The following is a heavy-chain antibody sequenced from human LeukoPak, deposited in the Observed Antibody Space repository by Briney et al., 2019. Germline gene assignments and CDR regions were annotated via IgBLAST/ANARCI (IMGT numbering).Heavy chain of an antibody. CDR1: GYSIIDSYY. V-gene: IGHV4-38-2*02. CDR3: SREYYDFWSSPYYFDY. J-gene: IGHJ4*02. Sequence: SETLSLTCAVSGYSIIDSYYWGWFRQPPGKGLEWIGSIYHSGSTYYNPSLKSRDSTSVDTSKNKFSMNLNTVTAADTPVYYYSREYYDFWSSPYYFDYWGQGTLVTVSS. CDR2: IYHSGST. D-gene: IGHD3-3*01.